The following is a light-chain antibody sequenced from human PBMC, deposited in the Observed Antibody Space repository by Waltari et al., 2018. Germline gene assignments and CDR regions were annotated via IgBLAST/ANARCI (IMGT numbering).Light chain of an antibody. V-gene: IGLV1-47*01. CDR1: SSNIDNNY. Sequence: QSVLTQPPSTSGTPGQAVTISCSGSSSNIDNNYVYWYQQLPGTAPKLLVYWNNRGPSGLTDLCLASKAGTSASLASSGLRSEDEGDYYCLAWDASLSGWVFGGGTKVTVL. CDR3: LAWDASLSGWV. CDR2: WNN. J-gene: IGLJ3*02.